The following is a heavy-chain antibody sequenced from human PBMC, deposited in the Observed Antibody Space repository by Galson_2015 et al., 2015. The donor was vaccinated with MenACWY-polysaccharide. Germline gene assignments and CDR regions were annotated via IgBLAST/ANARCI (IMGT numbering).Heavy chain of an antibody. Sequence: SLRLSCAASGFTFSMYGIHWVRQAPGKGLEWVAFIRHDGGYRYYADSVGGQFTISRDNSRNTAFPQMSSLKTADTAVYYCAKDTTSAVTGLPDSWGPGTLVTVSS. J-gene: IGHJ4*02. CDR1: GFTFSMYG. CDR3: AKDTTSAVTGLPDS. V-gene: IGHV3-30*02. CDR2: IRHDGGYR. D-gene: IGHD3-9*01.